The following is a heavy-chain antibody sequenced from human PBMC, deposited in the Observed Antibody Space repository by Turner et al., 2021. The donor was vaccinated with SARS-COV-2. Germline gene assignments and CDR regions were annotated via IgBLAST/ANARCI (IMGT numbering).Heavy chain of an antibody. Sequence: QVQLVQSGAEVKKPGASVKVACKASGYTFTGYYMHWVRQDPGQGLEWMGWINPNSCGTNYAQKFQVRVTMTRYTSISTADIELSRLGSDDTAVYYCSVEFIAGAVTGCYWGQGTLVTVSS. CDR2: INPNSCGT. J-gene: IGHJ4*02. D-gene: IGHD6-13*01. CDR3: SVEFIAGAVTGCY. V-gene: IGHV1-2*02. CDR1: GYTFTGYY.